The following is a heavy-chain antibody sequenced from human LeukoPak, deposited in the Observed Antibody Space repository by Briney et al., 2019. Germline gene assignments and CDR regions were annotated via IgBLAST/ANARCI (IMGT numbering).Heavy chain of an antibody. D-gene: IGHD2-2*01. J-gene: IGHJ4*02. CDR2: INPTSGGT. CDR3: ATQVVRGRPVWYFDY. Sequence: ASVTLSCTASGYTFTGYYIHWVRQAPGQGLEWKGWINPTSGGTNYAQKFQGRVTLTRDTSISTAYMELSRLRSDDTAVYFCATQVVRGRPVWYFDYWGQETPVTVSS. V-gene: IGHV1-2*02. CDR1: GYTFTGYY.